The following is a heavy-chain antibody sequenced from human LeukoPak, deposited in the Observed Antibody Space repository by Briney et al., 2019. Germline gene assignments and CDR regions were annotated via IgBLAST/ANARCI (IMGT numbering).Heavy chain of an antibody. J-gene: IGHJ4*02. CDR1: GGSTSSGSYY. CDR3: ARHGPHVRAYIFDY. Sequence: SETLSLTCTVSGGSTSSGSYYWGWIRQPPGKGLEWIGSIYYSGSTYYNPSLKSRVTISVDTSKNQFSLKLSSVTAADTAVYYCARHGPHVRAYIFDYWGQGTLVTVSS. D-gene: IGHD2-8*01. CDR2: IYYSGST. V-gene: IGHV4-39*01.